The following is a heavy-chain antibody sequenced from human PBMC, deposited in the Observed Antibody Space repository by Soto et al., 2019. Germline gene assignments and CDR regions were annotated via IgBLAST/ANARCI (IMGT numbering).Heavy chain of an antibody. CDR2: IYYSGST. Sequence: PSETLSLTCTVYGDCLISYYWSGIRQPPGKGLEWIGYIYYSGSTKYNPSLKSRVTISLDMSKNQFSLNLNSVTAADTAIYYCVGSVTLVGGVNAIDYWGQGPLVTVSS. J-gene: IGHJ4*02. CDR1: GDCLISYY. D-gene: IGHD3-10*01. V-gene: IGHV4-59*08. CDR3: VGSVTLVGGVNAIDY.